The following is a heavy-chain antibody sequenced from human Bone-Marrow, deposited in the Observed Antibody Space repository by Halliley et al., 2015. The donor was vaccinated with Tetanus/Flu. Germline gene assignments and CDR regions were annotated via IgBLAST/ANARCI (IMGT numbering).Heavy chain of an antibody. CDR2: LSGNGRPT. J-gene: IGHJ3*01. D-gene: IGHD3-16*01. CDR3: ARVRLGFFDAFDV. Sequence: VSGLSGNGRPTYYADSAKGRFTTPRAPSKNEMYLQMNRLRGGDTAVYYCARVRLGFFDAFDVWGPGTQVPVSS. V-gene: IGHV3-23*01.